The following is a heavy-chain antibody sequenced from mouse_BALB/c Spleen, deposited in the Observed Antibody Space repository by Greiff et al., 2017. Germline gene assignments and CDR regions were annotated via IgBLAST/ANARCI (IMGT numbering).Heavy chain of an antibody. V-gene: IGHV1-4*02. CDR2: INPSSGYT. Sequence: VQLQQSAAELARPGASVKMSCKASGYTFTSYTMHWVKQRPGQGLEWIGYINPSSGYTEYNQKFKDKTTLTADKSSSTAYMQLSSLTSEDSAVYYCAWLTPMDYWGQGTSVTGSS. J-gene: IGHJ4*01. D-gene: IGHD3-3*01. CDR1: GYTFTSYT. CDR3: AWLTPMDY.